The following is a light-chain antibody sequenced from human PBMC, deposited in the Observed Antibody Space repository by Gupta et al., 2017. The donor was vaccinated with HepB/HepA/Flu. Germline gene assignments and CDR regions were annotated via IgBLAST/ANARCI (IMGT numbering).Light chain of an antibody. CDR1: QSIGDW. J-gene: IGKJ1*01. CDR2: RRS. CDR3: QLYDSYSWT. Sequence: DIQMTQSPSTLSASVGDRVTITCRASQSIGDWLAWYQQRPGEAPKLLIYRRSKLESGVSSRFSGSGSGTEFTLTISSLQPDDFATYYCQLYDSYSWTFGQGTKVEIK. V-gene: IGKV1-5*03.